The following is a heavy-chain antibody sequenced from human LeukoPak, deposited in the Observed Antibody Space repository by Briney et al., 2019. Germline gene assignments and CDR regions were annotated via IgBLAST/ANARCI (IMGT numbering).Heavy chain of an antibody. CDR2: IDPDSGDT. J-gene: IGHJ4*02. D-gene: IGHD6-19*01. CDR3: AKISRSGWYVDY. CDR1: GYTFTAYY. V-gene: IGHV1-2*02. Sequence: ASAKVSCKTSGYTFTAYYLHWVRQAPGQGLEWMGWIDPDSGDTYYAQKFQGRVTVTRDTSISTAYMEVNRLTSDDTAVYFCAKISRSGWYVDYWGQGTLVTVSS.